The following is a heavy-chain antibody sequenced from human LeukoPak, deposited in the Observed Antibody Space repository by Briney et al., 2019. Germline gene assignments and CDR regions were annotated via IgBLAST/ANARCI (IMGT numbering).Heavy chain of an antibody. CDR1: GFTFSSYS. J-gene: IGHJ3*02. Sequence: GGSLRLSCVASGFTFSSYSMNWVRQAPGKGLEWVSYISSSSSTIYYADSVKGRFTISRDNSKNTLYLQMNSLRAEDTAVYYCAKGGIYILDAFDIWGQGTMVTVSS. CDR2: ISSSSSTI. V-gene: IGHV3-48*01. D-gene: IGHD5-12*01. CDR3: AKGGIYILDAFDI.